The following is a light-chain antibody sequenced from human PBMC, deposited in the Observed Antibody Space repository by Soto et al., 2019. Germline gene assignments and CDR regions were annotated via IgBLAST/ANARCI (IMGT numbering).Light chain of an antibody. CDR2: AAP. V-gene: IGKV1-39*01. Sequence: EIPMTQSPSTLSASVGDRVTITCRASQTISRWLAWYQQKPWKAPKLLIYAAPSLQSGVPSRFSGSGSGTDFTLTISSLQPEDFATYYCQQSYSTPRWTFAQGTKVDIK. CDR3: QQSYSTPRWT. J-gene: IGKJ1*01. CDR1: QTISRW.